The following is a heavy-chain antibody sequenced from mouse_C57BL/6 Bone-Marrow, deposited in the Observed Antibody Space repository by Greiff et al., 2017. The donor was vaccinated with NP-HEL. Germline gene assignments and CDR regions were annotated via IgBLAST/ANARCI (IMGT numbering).Heavy chain of an antibody. V-gene: IGHV5-12*01. CDR1: GFTFSDYY. CDR3: ARHGSSYGDY. J-gene: IGHJ4*01. CDR2: LSNGGGST. D-gene: IGHD1-1*01. Sequence: EVMLVESGGGLVQPGGSLKLSCAASGFTFSDYYMYWVRQTPEKRLEWVAYLSNGGGSTYYPDTVKVRFTISRSNAKNTLYLQMSRLKSEDTAMYYCARHGSSYGDYWGQGTSVTVSS.